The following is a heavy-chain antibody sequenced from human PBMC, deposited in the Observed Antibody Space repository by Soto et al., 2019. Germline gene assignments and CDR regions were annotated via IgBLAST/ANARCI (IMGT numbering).Heavy chain of an antibody. Sequence: EVQLVESGGGLVQPGGSLRLSCAASGFTFSSYGMSWVRQAPGKGLEWLANINVDGSEKYYVDSVKGRFTISRDNAKNSLYLQMISLRVEDTAVYYCARDIVATIGGFDYWGLGALVIVSS. CDR2: INVDGSEK. D-gene: IGHD5-12*01. J-gene: IGHJ4*02. CDR3: ARDIVATIGGFDY. V-gene: IGHV3-7*01. CDR1: GFTFSSYG.